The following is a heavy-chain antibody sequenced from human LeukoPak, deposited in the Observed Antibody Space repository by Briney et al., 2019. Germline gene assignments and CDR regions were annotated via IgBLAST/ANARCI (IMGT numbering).Heavy chain of an antibody. Sequence: SVKVSCKASGGTFSSYAISWVRQAPGQGLEWMGGIIPIFGTANYAQKFQGRVTITTDESTSTAYMELSSLRSEDTAVYYCARGVRSGGIAAAGTAYFDHWGQGTLVTVSS. CDR1: GGTFSSYA. V-gene: IGHV1-69*05. CDR2: IIPIFGTA. D-gene: IGHD6-13*01. J-gene: IGHJ4*02. CDR3: ARGVRSGGIAAAGTAYFDH.